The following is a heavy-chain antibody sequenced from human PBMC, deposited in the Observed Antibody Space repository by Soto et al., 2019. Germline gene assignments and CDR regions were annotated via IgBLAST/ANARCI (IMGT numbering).Heavy chain of an antibody. J-gene: IGHJ6*02. V-gene: IGHV4-30-4*01. CDR2: VYYSGST. CDR3: ARATRWLRFVVGMDV. CDR1: GGSISSGDYY. D-gene: IGHD5-12*01. Sequence: SETLSLTCTVSGGSISSGDYYWSWIRKPPGKGLEWIGYVYYSGSTYYNPSLKSRVTISVDTSKNQFSLKLSSVTAADTAVYYCARATRWLRFVVGMDVWGQGTTVTVSS.